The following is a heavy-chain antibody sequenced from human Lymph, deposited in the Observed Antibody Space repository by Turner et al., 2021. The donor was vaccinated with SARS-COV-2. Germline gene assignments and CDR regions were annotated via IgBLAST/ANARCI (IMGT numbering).Heavy chain of an antibody. CDR3: AKNEMAMIVVVITLFDY. D-gene: IGHD3-22*01. CDR2: ISGSGGST. J-gene: IGHJ4*02. Sequence: EVQLLESGGGLVQPGGSLRLSCAVSGFTFSSYAMSWVRPAPGKGLEWVSTISGSGGSTYYADSVKGRFTISRDKSKNTLYLQMNSLRAEDTAVYYCAKNEMAMIVVVITLFDYWGQGTLVTVSS. V-gene: IGHV3-23*01. CDR1: GFTFSSYA.